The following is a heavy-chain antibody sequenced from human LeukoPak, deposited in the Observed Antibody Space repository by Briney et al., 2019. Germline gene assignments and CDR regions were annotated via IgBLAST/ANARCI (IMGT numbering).Heavy chain of an antibody. CDR3: ATVRWELKYYFDY. J-gene: IGHJ4*02. CDR1: GYTLTELS. Sequence: ASVKVSCKVSGYTLTELSMHWVRQAPGKGLEWMGGFDPEDGETIYAQKFQGRVTMTEDTSTATPYMELSSLRSEDTAVYYCATVRWELKYYFDYWGQGTLVTVSS. V-gene: IGHV1-24*01. D-gene: IGHD1-26*01. CDR2: FDPEDGET.